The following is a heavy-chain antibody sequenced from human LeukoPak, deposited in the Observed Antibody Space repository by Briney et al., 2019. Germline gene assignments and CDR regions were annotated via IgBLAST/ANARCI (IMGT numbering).Heavy chain of an antibody. CDR2: VSTSGST. D-gene: IGHD3-16*01. V-gene: IGHV4-4*07. CDR3: ARGDVVMRGGRSWFDP. CDR1: GVSISNHF. Sequence: SETLSLTCTVSGVSISNHFCSWVRQTPGKGLEWVGRVSTSGSTYYNTSLKSRVTTSADTSQNHFSLMLTSMTPADTAVYYCARGDVVMRGGRSWFDPWGQGTLVTVSS. J-gene: IGHJ5*02.